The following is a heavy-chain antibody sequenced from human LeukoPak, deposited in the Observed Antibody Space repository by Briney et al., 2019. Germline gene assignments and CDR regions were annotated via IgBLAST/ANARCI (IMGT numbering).Heavy chain of an antibody. CDR1: GFTFNSYA. CDR3: AKGYSSGWYPFDY. Sequence: PGGSLRLSCAASGFTFNSYAMSWVRQAPGKGLEWVSLVTWDSGTTYYKDSVKGRFTISRDNSKNSLYLQMNSLRTEDTALYYCAKGYSSGWYPFDYWGQGTLVTVSS. J-gene: IGHJ4*02. V-gene: IGHV3-43*02. CDR2: VTWDSGTT. D-gene: IGHD6-19*01.